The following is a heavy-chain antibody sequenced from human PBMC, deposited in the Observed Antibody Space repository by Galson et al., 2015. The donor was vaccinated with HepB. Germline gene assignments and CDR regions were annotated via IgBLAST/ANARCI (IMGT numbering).Heavy chain of an antibody. J-gene: IGHJ4*02. V-gene: IGHV3-30*12. CDR3: ARRAYGSGALWAIDF. D-gene: IGHD3-10*01. CDR1: GFIFSAYG. CDR2: IPYDGNHK. Sequence: SLRLSCAASGFIFSAYGMHWVRQAPGMGLEWVAAIPYDGNHKYFADSVKGRFTISRDNSENTLYLQMNSLRAEDTAVYYCARRAYGSGALWAIDFWGQGTLVTVSS.